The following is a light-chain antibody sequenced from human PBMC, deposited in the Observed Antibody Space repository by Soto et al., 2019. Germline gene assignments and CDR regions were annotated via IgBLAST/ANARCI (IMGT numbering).Light chain of an antibody. CDR2: GAS. CDR1: QSVGTN. CDR3: QQYAASPIT. J-gene: IGKJ5*01. V-gene: IGKV3-20*01. Sequence: EIVLTQSPGTLSWSPGERATLSCGASQSVGTNLAWYQQKPGQAPRLLLSGASSRATGIPDRFSGSGSGTDFTLTISRLEPEDFAMYYCQQYAASPITFGQGTRLEIK.